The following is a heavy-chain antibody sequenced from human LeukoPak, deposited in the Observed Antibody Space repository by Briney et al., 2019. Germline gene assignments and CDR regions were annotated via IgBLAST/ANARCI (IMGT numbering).Heavy chain of an antibody. Sequence: KASETLPLTCTVSGGSISSGGYYWRWIRQHPGKGLEWIGYIYYSGSTYYNPSLKSRVTISVDTSKNQFSLKLSSVTAADTAVYYCARAFYYDSSGYLGPAFDIWGQGTMVTVSS. CDR1: GGSISSGGYY. CDR3: ARAFYYDSSGYLGPAFDI. D-gene: IGHD3-22*01. J-gene: IGHJ3*02. V-gene: IGHV4-31*03. CDR2: IYYSGST.